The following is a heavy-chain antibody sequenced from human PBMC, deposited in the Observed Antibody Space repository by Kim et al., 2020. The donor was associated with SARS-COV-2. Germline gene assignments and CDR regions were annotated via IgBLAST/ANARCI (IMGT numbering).Heavy chain of an antibody. CDR1: GFTFSSYG. Sequence: GGSLRLSCAASGFTFSSYGMHWVRQAPGKGLEWVAVISYDGSNKYYADSVKGRFTISRDNSKNTLYLQMNSLRAEDTAVYYCASGKDLGSRAPFDYWGQGTLVTVSS. D-gene: IGHD2-2*01. V-gene: IGHV3-33*05. J-gene: IGHJ4*02. CDR3: ASGKDLGSRAPFDY. CDR2: ISYDGSNK.